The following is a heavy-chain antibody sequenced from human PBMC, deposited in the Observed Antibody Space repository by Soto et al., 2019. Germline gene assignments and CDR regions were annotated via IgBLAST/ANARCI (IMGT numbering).Heavy chain of an antibody. J-gene: IGHJ5*02. CDR1: GGSISSGGYY. V-gene: IGHV4-31*03. CDR3: ARAPASGDFNWFEP. CDR2: IYYSGST. Sequence: PSVTLSLTCTVSGGSISSGGYYCSWIRQHPGKGLEWIGYIYYSGSTYYNPSLKSRVTMSVDTSKNQFSLTLSSVTAADTAVYYCARAPASGDFNWFEPWGQGSRVTVPS. D-gene: IGHD2-21*02.